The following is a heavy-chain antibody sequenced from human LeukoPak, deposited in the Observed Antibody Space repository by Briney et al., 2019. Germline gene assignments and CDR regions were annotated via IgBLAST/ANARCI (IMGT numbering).Heavy chain of an antibody. D-gene: IGHD1-14*01. J-gene: IGHJ3*02. Sequence: SQTLSLTCTVSAGSISRGSYDWSWIRQPGGKGLDWIGRVYTSGSTNYKPSLKSRVTISVDTSKNQCSLKLSSVTAADTAVYYCARGTGNAFDIWGQGTMVTVS. CDR3: ARGTGNAFDI. V-gene: IGHV4-61*02. CDR1: AGSISRGSYD. CDR2: VYTSGST.